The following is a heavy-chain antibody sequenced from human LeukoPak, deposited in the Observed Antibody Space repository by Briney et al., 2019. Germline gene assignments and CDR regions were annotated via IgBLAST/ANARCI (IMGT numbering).Heavy chain of an antibody. CDR1: GYSFTNFG. V-gene: IGHV1-18*01. J-gene: IGHJ6*02. Sequence: ASVKVSCKASGYSFTNFGVTWVRQAPGQGLEWMGWISGYNGDTNYAQRFQGRVTMTTDTSTSTGYMELKNLRSDDTATIYCVRAPADPLRPYGMNVWGQGTTVIVSS. D-gene: IGHD3-16*01. CDR3: VRAPADPLRPYGMNV. CDR2: ISGYNGDT.